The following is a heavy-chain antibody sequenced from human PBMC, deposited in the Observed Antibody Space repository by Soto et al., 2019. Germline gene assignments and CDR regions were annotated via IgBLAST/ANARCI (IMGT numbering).Heavy chain of an antibody. CDR2: IYYSGST. Sequence: SETLSLTCTVSGGSISSGGYYWSWIRQHPGKGLEWIGYIYYSGSTYYNPSLKSRVTISVDTSKNQFSLKLSSVTAADTAVYYCAREHTPEGSFDYWGQGTLVTVSS. J-gene: IGHJ4*02. CDR3: AREHTPEGSFDY. CDR1: GGSISSGGYY. V-gene: IGHV4-31*03.